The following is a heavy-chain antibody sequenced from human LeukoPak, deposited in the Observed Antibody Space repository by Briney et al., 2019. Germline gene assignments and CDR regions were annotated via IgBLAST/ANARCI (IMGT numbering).Heavy chain of an antibody. Sequence: GRSLRLSCAASGFTFSRYAMHWVRHAPGKGLEWVAVISYDGSIKYYADSVKGRFTISRDNSKNTLYLQMNSLRAEDTAVYYCARDPKATIFGVSYPRWGQGTLVTDPS. J-gene: IGHJ4*02. CDR1: GFTFSRYA. CDR2: ISYDGSIK. CDR3: ARDPKATIFGVSYPR. D-gene: IGHD3-3*01. V-gene: IGHV3-30*04.